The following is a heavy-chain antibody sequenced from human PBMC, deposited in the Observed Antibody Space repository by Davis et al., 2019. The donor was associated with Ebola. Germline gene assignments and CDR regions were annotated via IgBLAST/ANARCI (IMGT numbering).Heavy chain of an antibody. J-gene: IGHJ4*02. Sequence: PGGSLRLSCAASGFTFRTYAMNWVRQAPGKGLEWVSAVSGSGTTTSYADSVKGRFTISRDNAKNSLYLQMNSLRAEDTAVYYCARAPWVGHSSSDYWGQGTLVTVSS. CDR1: GFTFRTYA. CDR3: ARAPWVGHSSSDY. D-gene: IGHD6-6*01. V-gene: IGHV3-23*01. CDR2: VSGSGTTT.